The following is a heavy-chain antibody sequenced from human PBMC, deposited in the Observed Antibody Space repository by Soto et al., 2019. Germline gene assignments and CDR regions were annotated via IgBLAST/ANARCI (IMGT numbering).Heavy chain of an antibody. CDR1: VFTFSSYS. V-gene: IGHV3-48*02. Sequence: QPGGSLRLSCAASVFTFSSYSMNWVRQAPGKGLEWVSYISSSSSTIYYADSVKGRFTISRDNAKNSLYLQMNSLRDEDTAVYYCARDRDSSSWVIYYGMDVWGQGTTVTVSS. CDR3: ARDRDSSSWVIYYGMDV. CDR2: ISSSSSTI. J-gene: IGHJ6*02. D-gene: IGHD6-13*01.